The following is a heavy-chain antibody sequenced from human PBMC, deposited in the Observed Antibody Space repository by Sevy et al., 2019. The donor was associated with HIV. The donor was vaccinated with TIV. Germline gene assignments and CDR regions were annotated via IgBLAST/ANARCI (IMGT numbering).Heavy chain of an antibody. Sequence: ASVKVSCKASGYTFTGYYMHWVRQAPGQGLEWMGWINPNSGGTNYAQKFQGRVTMTRDTSISTAYMELSRLRSDDTAVYYCATLRADYGSGSYKESGDKIDYWGQGTLVTVSS. J-gene: IGHJ4*02. CDR3: ATLRADYGSGSYKESGDKIDY. D-gene: IGHD3-10*01. CDR1: GYTFTGYY. V-gene: IGHV1-2*02. CDR2: INPNSGGT.